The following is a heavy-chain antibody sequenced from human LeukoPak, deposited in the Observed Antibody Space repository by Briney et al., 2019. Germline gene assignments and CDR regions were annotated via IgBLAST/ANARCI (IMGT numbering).Heavy chain of an antibody. V-gene: IGHV4-30-4*08. CDR2: VYYDGST. D-gene: IGHD1-20*01. J-gene: IGHJ4*02. CDR3: VRGLTGYSYFFDY. Sequence: SQTLSLTCTVSGDSFSSANYYWTWVRQPPGKGLEWIGYVYYDGSTYYHPSLQSRLAISVDTSKNQFSLNLTSVTAADTAVYYCVRGLTGYSYFFDYWGQGALVTVSS. CDR1: GDSFSSANYY.